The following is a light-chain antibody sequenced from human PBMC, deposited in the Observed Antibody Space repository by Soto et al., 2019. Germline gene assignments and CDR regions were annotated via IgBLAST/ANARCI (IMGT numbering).Light chain of an antibody. CDR3: MQGTHWPPYT. CDR2: KVS. Sequence: DVVMTQSPLSLPVSLGQPASISCKSSQSLIYRDGNTYLNWFHQRPGQSPRRLLYKVSNRDSGVPDRFSGSASGTDFTLKITRVEAEDVGTYYCMQGTHWPPYTFGQGTKLEVK. CDR1: QSLIYRDGNTY. V-gene: IGKV2-30*01. J-gene: IGKJ2*01.